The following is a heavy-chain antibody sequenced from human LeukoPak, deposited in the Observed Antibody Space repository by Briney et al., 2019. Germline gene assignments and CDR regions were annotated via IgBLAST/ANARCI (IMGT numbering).Heavy chain of an antibody. V-gene: IGHV3-30-3*01. CDR3: ARAHYDLWSGITRPLNNWFDP. Sequence: GGSLRLSCAASGFTFSSYDMLWVRQAQGKGLEWVAVISYDGSNKYYADSVKGRFTISRDNSKNTLYLQMNSLRDEDTAVYYCARAHYDLWSGITRPLNNWFDPWGQGTLVTVSS. J-gene: IGHJ5*02. CDR1: GFTFSSYD. D-gene: IGHD3-3*01. CDR2: ISYDGSNK.